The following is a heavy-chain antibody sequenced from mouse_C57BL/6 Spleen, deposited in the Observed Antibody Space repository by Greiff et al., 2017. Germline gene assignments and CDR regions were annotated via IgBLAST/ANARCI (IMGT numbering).Heavy chain of an antibody. D-gene: IGHD1-1*01. V-gene: IGHV1-5*01. CDR2: IYPGNSDT. CDR1: GYTFTSYW. CDR3: TTITTVDYYAMDY. J-gene: IGHJ4*01. Sequence: VQLQQSGTVLARPGASVKMSCKTSGYTFTSYWMHWVKQRPGQGLEWIGAIYPGNSDTSYNQKFKGKAKLTAVTSASTAYMELSSLTNEDSAVYYCTTITTVDYYAMDYWGQGTSVTVSS.